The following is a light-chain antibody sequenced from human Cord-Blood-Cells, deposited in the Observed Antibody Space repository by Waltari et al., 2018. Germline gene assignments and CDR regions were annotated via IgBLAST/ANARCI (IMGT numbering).Light chain of an antibody. V-gene: IGKV3-11*01. CDR1: QSVSSY. Sequence: EIVLQQSPATLSLSPGERATLSCRASQSVSSYLAWYQQKPGQAPRLLIYDASNRATGIPARFSGSGSGTDFTLTISSREPEDFAVYYCQQRSNWRTFGQGTKLEIK. CDR2: DAS. J-gene: IGKJ2*02. CDR3: QQRSNWRT.